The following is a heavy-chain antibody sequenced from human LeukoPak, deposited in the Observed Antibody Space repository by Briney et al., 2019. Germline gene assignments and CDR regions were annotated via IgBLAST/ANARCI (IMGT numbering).Heavy chain of an antibody. D-gene: IGHD1/OR15-1a*01. CDR2: IYPGDSDT. J-gene: IGHJ3*02. CDR3: ARQVDSQQDAFDI. Sequence: GESPKISCKGSGYSFTNYWIGWVRQMPGKGLEWMGIIYPGDSDTRYSPSFQGQVTISADKSISTAYLQWSSLKASDTAMYYCARQVDSQQDAFDIWGQGTVVTVSS. CDR1: GYSFTNYW. V-gene: IGHV5-51*01.